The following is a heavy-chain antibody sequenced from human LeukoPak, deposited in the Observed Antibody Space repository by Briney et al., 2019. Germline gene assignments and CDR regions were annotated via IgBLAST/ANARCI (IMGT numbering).Heavy chain of an antibody. V-gene: IGHV1-2*02. CDR2: INPNSGGT. D-gene: IGHD3-10*01. J-gene: IGHJ6*02. Sequence: ASVKVSCKASGYTFTGYYMHWVRQAPGQGLEWMGWINPNSGGTNYAQRFQGRVTMTTDTSRSTVYMELRSLRSDDTAVYYCARDRFYGTGSLPGGGGMDVWGQGTTVIVSS. CDR1: GYTFTGYY. CDR3: ARDRFYGTGSLPGGGGMDV.